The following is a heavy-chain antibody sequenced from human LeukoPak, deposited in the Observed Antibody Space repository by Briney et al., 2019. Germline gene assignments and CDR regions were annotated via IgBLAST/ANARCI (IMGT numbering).Heavy chain of an antibody. CDR2: INHSGST. V-gene: IGHV4-34*01. CDR3: ARDSGTTGEVKFDP. J-gene: IGHJ5*02. Sequence: SETLSLTCAIYGGSFSGYYWSWIRQPPGKGLEWIGEINHSGSTDYNPSLKSRVTMSVDTSKNKFSLKLSSVTAADTAVYYCARDSGTTGEVKFDPWGQGTLVTVSS. CDR1: GGSFSGYY. D-gene: IGHD3-10*01.